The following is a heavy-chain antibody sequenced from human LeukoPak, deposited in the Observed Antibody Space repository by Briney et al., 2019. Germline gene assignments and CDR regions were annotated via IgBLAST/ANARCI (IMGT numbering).Heavy chain of an antibody. CDR3: AIGTGDAFDI. CDR1: GGSISSYY. V-gene: IGHV4-59*01. D-gene: IGHD1-14*01. CDR2: IYYSGST. Sequence: PSETLSLTCTVSGGSISSYYWSWIRQPPGKGLEWIGYIYYSGSTNYNPSLKSRVTISVDTSKNQFSLKLSSVTAADAAVYYCAIGTGDAFDIWGQGTMVTVSS. J-gene: IGHJ3*02.